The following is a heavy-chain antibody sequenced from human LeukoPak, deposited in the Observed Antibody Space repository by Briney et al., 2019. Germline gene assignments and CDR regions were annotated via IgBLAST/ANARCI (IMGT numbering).Heavy chain of an antibody. CDR1: GFTFSSYA. V-gene: IGHV3-23*01. D-gene: IGHD6-19*01. CDR2: ISGSGGST. CDR3: AKDRTAVAGLAEYFQH. J-gene: IGHJ1*01. Sequence: GGSLRLSCAASGFTFSSYAMSWVRQAPGKGLEWVSAISGSGGSTYYADSVKGRFTISRDNSKNTLYLQMNSLRAEDTAVYYCAKDRTAVAGLAEYFQHWGQGTLVTVSS.